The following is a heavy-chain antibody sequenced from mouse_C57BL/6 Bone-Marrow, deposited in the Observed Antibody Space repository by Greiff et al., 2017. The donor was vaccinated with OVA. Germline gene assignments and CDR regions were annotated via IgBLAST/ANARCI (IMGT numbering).Heavy chain of an antibody. CDR1: GFTFSDYG. Sequence: EVKLVESGGGLVKPGGSLKLSCAASGFTFSDYGMHWVRQAPEKGLEWVAYISSGSSTIYYADTVKGRFTISRDNAKNTMFLQMTRLRSDDTAMYYCARSFFITTVVAPRYYYAMDYWGQGTSVTVSS. CDR2: ISSGSSTI. V-gene: IGHV5-17*01. J-gene: IGHJ4*01. D-gene: IGHD1-1*01. CDR3: ARSFFITTVVAPRYYYAMDY.